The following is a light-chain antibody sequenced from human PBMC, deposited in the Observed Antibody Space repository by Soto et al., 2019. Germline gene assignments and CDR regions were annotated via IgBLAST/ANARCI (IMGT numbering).Light chain of an antibody. V-gene: IGLV1-51*01. CDR2: DNV. CDR3: GSWDNILRAYV. J-gene: IGLJ1*01. Sequence: QSVLTQPPSVSATPGQKVTVSCSGSGSNLGRNYVSWYQQLPGTAPKLIIYDNVYRFSGIPDRFSASKSGTSATLGITGLQTGDEGDYYCGSWDNILRAYVFGTGTKLTVL. CDR1: GSNLGRNY.